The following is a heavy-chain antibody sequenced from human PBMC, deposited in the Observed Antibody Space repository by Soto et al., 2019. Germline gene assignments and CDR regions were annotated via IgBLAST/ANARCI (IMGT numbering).Heavy chain of an antibody. CDR2: ISHSGST. V-gene: IGHV4-34*01. D-gene: IGHD6-13*01. CDR1: GGSFSDYY. Sequence: QVQLQQWGAGLLKPSETLSLTCAVYGGSFSDYYWSWVRQPPGKGLEWIGEISHSGSTNYNPSLKSRVTISVDPSKNQFSLRLNSVTAADTAVYYCAKTSAAGRDFDYWGQGTLVTVSS. CDR3: AKTSAAGRDFDY. J-gene: IGHJ4*02.